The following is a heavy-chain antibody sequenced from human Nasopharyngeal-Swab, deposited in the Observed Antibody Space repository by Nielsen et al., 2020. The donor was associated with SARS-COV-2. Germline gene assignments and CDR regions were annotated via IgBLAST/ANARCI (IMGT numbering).Heavy chain of an antibody. J-gene: IGHJ4*02. D-gene: IGHD3-9*01. Sequence: LVRQAPGQGLEWMGWINTNTGNPTYAQGFTGRFVFSLDTSVSTAYLQISSLKAEDTAVYYCARGHDTSDYWGQGTLVTVSS. CDR3: ARGHDTSDY. CDR2: INTNTGNP. V-gene: IGHV7-4-1*02.